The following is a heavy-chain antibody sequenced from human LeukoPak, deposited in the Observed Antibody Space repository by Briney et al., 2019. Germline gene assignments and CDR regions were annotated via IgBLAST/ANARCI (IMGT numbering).Heavy chain of an antibody. CDR3: ARRVAVADNYFDY. CDR1: GFTFNNYS. D-gene: IGHD6-19*01. Sequence: KPGGSLRLSWAASGFTFNNYSMNWVRQAPGKGVEWVSSISNSSSYIYYADSVKGRFTISRDNAKNSLYLQMNSLRAEDTGVYYCARRVAVADNYFDYWGQGTLVTVSS. J-gene: IGHJ4*02. CDR2: ISNSSSYI. V-gene: IGHV3-21*01.